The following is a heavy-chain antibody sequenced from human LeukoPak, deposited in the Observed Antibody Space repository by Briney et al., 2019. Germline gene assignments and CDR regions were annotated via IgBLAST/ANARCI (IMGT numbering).Heavy chain of an antibody. D-gene: IGHD3-16*01. J-gene: IGHJ4*02. V-gene: IGHV3-53*01. CDR1: GFTVSSNY. CDR2: IYSGGST. Sequence: PGGSLRLSCAASGFTVSSNYMSWVRQAPGKGLEWVSLIYSGGSTYYADSVKGRFTISRDNSKNTLFLQMNSLRAGDTAVYYCAKYLGMKCFDYWGQGTLVTVSS. CDR3: AKYLGMKCFDY.